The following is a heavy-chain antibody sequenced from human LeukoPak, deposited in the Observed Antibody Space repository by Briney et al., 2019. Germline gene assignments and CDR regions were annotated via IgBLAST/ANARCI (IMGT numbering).Heavy chain of an antibody. J-gene: IGHJ4*02. CDR2: ISWDGGST. CDR3: AKDKGPSGSPFDY. Sequence: GGSLRLSCAASGFTFDDYTMHWVRQAPGKGLEWVSLISWDGGSTYYADSVKGRFTISRDNSKNSLYPQMNSLRTEDTALYYCAKDKGPSGSPFDYWGQGTLVTVSS. V-gene: IGHV3-43*01. D-gene: IGHD1-26*01. CDR1: GFTFDDYT.